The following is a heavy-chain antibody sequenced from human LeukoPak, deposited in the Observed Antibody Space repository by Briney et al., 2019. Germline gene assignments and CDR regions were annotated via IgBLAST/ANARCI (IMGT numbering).Heavy chain of an antibody. V-gene: IGHV4-59*12. J-gene: IGHJ3*02. CDR3: ARRYCSGGSCYSERGAFDI. D-gene: IGHD2-15*01. Sequence: SETLSLTCTVSGGSISSYYWSWIRQPPGKGLEWIGYIYYSGSTNYNPSLKSRVTISVDTSKNQFSLKLSSVTAADTAVYYCARRYCSGGSCYSERGAFDIWGQGTMVTVSS. CDR1: GGSISSYY. CDR2: IYYSGST.